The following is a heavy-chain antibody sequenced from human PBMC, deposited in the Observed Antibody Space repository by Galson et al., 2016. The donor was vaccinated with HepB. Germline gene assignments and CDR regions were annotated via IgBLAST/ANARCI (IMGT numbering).Heavy chain of an antibody. D-gene: IGHD2/OR15-2a*01. J-gene: IGHJ6*02. Sequence: TLSLTCNVSGASVTSNGYYWNWIRQQPGRGLEWIGYIYYTGSTYYNPSLKSRVTISRDTSKNEVSLKFISVTAADTALYYCASRSCNTTNCYYGMDVWGQGTTVTVSS. CDR3: ASRSCNTTNCYYGMDV. V-gene: IGHV4-31*03. CDR2: IYYTGST. CDR1: GASVTSNGYY.